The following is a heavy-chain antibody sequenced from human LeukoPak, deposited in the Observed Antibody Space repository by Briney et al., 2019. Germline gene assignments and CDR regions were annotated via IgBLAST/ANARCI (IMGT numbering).Heavy chain of an antibody. J-gene: IGHJ3*02. D-gene: IGHD3-9*01. CDR2: INPGDSDT. CDR3: ARRDLGDNDAFDI. V-gene: IGHV5-51*01. CDR1: GYSFTRYW. Sequence: GESLKISCKGSGYSFTRYWIGWVRQMPGKGLEWLGIINPGDSDTRYSPSFQGQVTISADKSISTAYLQWSSLKASDTAMYYCARRDLGDNDAFDIWGQGTMVTVSS.